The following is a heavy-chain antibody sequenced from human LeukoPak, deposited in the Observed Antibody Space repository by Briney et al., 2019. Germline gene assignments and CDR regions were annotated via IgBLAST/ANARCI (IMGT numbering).Heavy chain of an antibody. CDR1: GVSFSGYY. J-gene: IGHJ5*02. V-gene: IGHV4-34*01. D-gene: IGHD6-13*01. CDR3: ARGRSAALAAAPEILGLSEP. CDR2: INHSGST. Sequence: PSETLCLTCAVYGVSFSGYYWNWIRQPPGKGLEWIGEINHSGSTNYNPSLKSRVTISVDTSKNQCSLKLSSVTAADTAVYYCARGRSAALAAAPEILGLSEPWGGDTVVSVSS.